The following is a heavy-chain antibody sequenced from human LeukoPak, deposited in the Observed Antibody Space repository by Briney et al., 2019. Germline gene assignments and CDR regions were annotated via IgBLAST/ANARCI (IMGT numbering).Heavy chain of an antibody. Sequence: SETLSLTCTVSGVSISSSYSYWGWIRQPPGMGLEWIGSIYYTGNTYYNASLKSQVSISIDTSKNQFSLKLTSVTAADTAVYYCARLVPPGWFDPWGQGTLVTVSS. CDR1: GVSISSSYSY. CDR3: ARLVPPGWFDP. CDR2: IYYTGNT. V-gene: IGHV4-39*01. J-gene: IGHJ5*02.